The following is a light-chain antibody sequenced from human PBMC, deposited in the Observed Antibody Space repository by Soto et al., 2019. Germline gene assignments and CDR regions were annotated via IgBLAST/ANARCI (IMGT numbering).Light chain of an antibody. CDR2: NNN. CDR1: SSNIGSSY. CDR3: AAWDDRVSGYV. Sequence: QSALTQPPSTSGTPGQRVTISCSGSSSNIGSSYVFWFQHLPGTAPKLLMYNNNQRPSGVPDRVSASKSGTSASLAISGLRSEDEADYYCAAWDDRVSGYVFGTGTKVT. V-gene: IGLV1-47*02. J-gene: IGLJ1*01.